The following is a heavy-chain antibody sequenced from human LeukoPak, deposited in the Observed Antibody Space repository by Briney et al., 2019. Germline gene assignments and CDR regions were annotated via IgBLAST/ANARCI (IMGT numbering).Heavy chain of an antibody. CDR2: ISSSSSYI. Sequence: GGSLRLSCAASGFTLSSYSMNWVRQAPGKGLEWVSSISSSSSYIYYADSVKGRFTISRDNAKNSLYLQMNSLRAEDTAVYYCARDLGSGSGSYHYWGQGTLVTVSS. CDR3: ARDLGSGSGSYHY. J-gene: IGHJ4*02. D-gene: IGHD1-26*01. CDR1: GFTLSSYS. V-gene: IGHV3-21*01.